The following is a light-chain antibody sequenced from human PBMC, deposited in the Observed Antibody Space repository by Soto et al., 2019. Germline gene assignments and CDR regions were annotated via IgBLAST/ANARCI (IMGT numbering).Light chain of an antibody. V-gene: IGKV3D-15*01. J-gene: IGKJ3*01. Sequence: EIVMTQSPATLSVSPGERATLSCRASQSVSSKLAWYQQKPGQAPRLLIYGASTRATGIPDRFSGSGSGTEFTLTISSLQSEDFAVYYCQQYNNWPRVTFGPGTKVDIK. CDR3: QQYNNWPRVT. CDR2: GAS. CDR1: QSVSSK.